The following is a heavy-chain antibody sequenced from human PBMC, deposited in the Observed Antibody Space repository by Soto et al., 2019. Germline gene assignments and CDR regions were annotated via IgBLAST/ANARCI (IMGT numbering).Heavy chain of an antibody. CDR2: MNPNSGNT. J-gene: IGHJ3*02. CDR1: GYTFTSYD. D-gene: IGHD2-15*01. CDR3: ARASGGNHRDAFDI. V-gene: IGHV1-8*01. Sequence: ASVKVSCKASGYTFTSYDINWVRQATGEGLEWMGWMNPNSGNTGYAQKFQGRVTMTRNTSISTAYMELSSLRSEDTAVYYCARASGGNHRDAFDIWGQGTMVTVSS.